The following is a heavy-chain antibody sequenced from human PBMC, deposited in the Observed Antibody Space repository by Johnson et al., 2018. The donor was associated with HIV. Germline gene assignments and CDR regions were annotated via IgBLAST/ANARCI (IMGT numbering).Heavy chain of an antibody. CDR1: GFTVSSNY. V-gene: IGHV3-66*01. D-gene: IGHD5-18*01. J-gene: IGHJ3*02. CDR3: ARAPGYSRAFDI. Sequence: VQLVESGGGVVQPGRSLRLSCVVSGFTVSSNYITWVRQAPGKGPEWVAVIYSGGDTYYADSVKGRFTISRDDSKNTLYLQMNSLRVEDTAVYFCARAPGYSRAFDIWGQGTMVTVSS. CDR2: IYSGGDT.